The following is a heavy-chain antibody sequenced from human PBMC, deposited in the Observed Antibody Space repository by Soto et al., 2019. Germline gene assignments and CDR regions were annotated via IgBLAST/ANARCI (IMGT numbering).Heavy chain of an antibody. CDR1: GGSISSGDYY. Sequence: SSETLSLTCTVSGGSISSGDYYWSWIRQPPGKGLEWIGYIYYSGSTYYNPSLKSRVTISVDTSKNQFSLKLSSVTVADTAVYYCARDKGGYYDSSGYPYYYGMDVWGQGTTVTVSS. CDR2: IYYSGST. D-gene: IGHD3-22*01. V-gene: IGHV4-30-4*01. CDR3: ARDKGGYYDSSGYPYYYGMDV. J-gene: IGHJ6*02.